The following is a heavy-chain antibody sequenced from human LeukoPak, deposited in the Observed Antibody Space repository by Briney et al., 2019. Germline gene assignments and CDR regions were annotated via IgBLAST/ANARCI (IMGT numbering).Heavy chain of an antibody. Sequence: PGGSLRLSCAASGFTFSSYAMSWVRQVPGKGLEWVSAISGSGGSAFYADSVKVRFTISRDNSKNTLYLQMSSLRAEDTAVYYCAKVNSGSYLFYFDYWGQGTLATVSS. CDR1: GFTFSSYA. CDR3: AKVNSGSYLFYFDY. J-gene: IGHJ4*02. D-gene: IGHD1-26*01. V-gene: IGHV3-23*01. CDR2: ISGSGGSA.